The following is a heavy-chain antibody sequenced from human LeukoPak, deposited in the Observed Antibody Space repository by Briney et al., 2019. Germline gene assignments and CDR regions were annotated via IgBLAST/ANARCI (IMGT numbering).Heavy chain of an antibody. V-gene: IGHV4-39*01. Sequence: PSETLSLTCTVSGGSISSSSYYWGWIRQPPGKGPERIGTIYYVGDTYYNPSLQSRVTISVDTSKNQFSLKLSSVTAADTAVYYCARSPGSRYAYDDYWGQGTLVTVSS. CDR1: GGSISSSSYY. CDR3: ARSPGSRYAYDDY. D-gene: IGHD6-13*01. CDR2: IYYVGDT. J-gene: IGHJ4*02.